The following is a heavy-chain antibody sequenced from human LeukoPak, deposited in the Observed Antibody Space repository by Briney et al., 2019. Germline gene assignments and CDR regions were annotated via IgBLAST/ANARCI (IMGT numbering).Heavy chain of an antibody. D-gene: IGHD4-23*01. CDR3: ARDPTTVVTGGASDI. V-gene: IGHV3-30*03. CDR1: GFTFSSYG. CDR2: ISYDGSNK. Sequence: GGSLRLSCAASGFTFSSYGMHWVRQAPGKGLEWVAVISYDGSNKYYADSVKGRFTISRDNSKNTLYLQMNSLRAEDTAVYYCARDPTTVVTGGASDIWGQGTMVTVSS. J-gene: IGHJ3*02.